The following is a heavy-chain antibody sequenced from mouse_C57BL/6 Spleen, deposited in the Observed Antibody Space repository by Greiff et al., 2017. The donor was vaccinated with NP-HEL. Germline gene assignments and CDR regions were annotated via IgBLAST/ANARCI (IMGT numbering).Heavy chain of an antibody. CDR3: ARGITTVVESDWYFDV. D-gene: IGHD1-1*01. J-gene: IGHJ1*03. V-gene: IGHV1-80*01. CDR2: IYPGDGDT. CDR1: GYAFSSYW. Sequence: QVQLQQSGAELVKPGASVKISCKASGYAFSSYWMNWVKQRPGKGLEWIGQIYPGDGDTNYNGKFKGKATLTADKSSSTAYMQLSSLTSEDSAVYFCARGITTVVESDWYFDVWGTGTTVTVSS.